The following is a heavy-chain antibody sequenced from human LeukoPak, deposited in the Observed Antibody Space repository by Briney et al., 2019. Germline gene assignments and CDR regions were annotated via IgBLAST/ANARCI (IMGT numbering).Heavy chain of an antibody. V-gene: IGHV3-21*05. CDR1: GFTFSSYS. CDR2: ISSSSSYI. CDR3: ARDSPSDSSGYDFDY. Sequence: GGSLRLSCAASGFTFSSYSMNWVRQAPGKRLEWVSHISSSSSYIYYADSVKGLFTISRDNAKNSLHLQMNSLRAEDTAVYYCARDSPSDSSGYDFDYWGQGNLVTVSS. D-gene: IGHD3-22*01. J-gene: IGHJ4*02.